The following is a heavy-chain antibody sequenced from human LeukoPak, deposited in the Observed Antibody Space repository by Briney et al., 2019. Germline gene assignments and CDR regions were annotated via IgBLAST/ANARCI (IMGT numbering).Heavy chain of an antibody. J-gene: IGHJ4*02. D-gene: IGHD4-17*01. V-gene: IGHV3-23*01. CDR1: GFTFSSHA. Sequence: GGSLRPSCGASGFTFSSHAMTWVRQAPGKGLEWVSAISISGDTTYYADAVKGRFTISRDNSKNTVYLQMNSLRAEDTAVYYCANEIRPNDYWGQGTLVTVSS. CDR3: ANEIRPNDY. CDR2: ISISGDTT.